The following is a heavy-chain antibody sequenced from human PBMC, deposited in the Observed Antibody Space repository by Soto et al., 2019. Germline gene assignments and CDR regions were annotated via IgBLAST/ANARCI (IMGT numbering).Heavy chain of an antibody. Sequence: PSETLSLTCALSGYSLSSGYYWVWLRQPPGKGLEWIGSIYHVGSTYYNPSLNSRVTLSIDMTNNHVSLILNSVTAADTAVYYCARVGPWVPYYYDSSPYTLENWFDHWGQGTLVTVSS. D-gene: IGHD3-22*01. J-gene: IGHJ5*02. CDR1: GYSLSSGYY. CDR2: IYHVGST. CDR3: ARVGPWVPYYYDSSPYTLENWFDH. V-gene: IGHV4-38-2*01.